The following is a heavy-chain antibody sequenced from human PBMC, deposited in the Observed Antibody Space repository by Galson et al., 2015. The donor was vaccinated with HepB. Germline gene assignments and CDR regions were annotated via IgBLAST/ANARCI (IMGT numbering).Heavy chain of an antibody. D-gene: IGHD3-3*01. Sequence: SVKVSCKASGGTFSSYAISWVRQAPGQGLEWMGGIIPIFGTANYAQKFQGRVTITADESTSTAYMELSSLRSEDTAVYYCARGGTIFGVVIIRNLAGYYYGMDVWGQGTTVTVSS. CDR3: ARGGTIFGVVIIRNLAGYYYGMDV. CDR1: GGTFSSYA. CDR2: IIPIFGTA. V-gene: IGHV1-69*13. J-gene: IGHJ6*02.